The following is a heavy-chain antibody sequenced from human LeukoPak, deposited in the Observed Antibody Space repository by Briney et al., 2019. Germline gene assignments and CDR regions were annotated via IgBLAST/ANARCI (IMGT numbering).Heavy chain of an antibody. CDR2: ISGSGANT. CDR3: ARDYWGSGNRYFDY. J-gene: IGHJ4*02. Sequence: PGGSLRLSCVASGFSFSSYGMGWVRQAPGKGLEWVSVISGSGANTYYADSVRGRFTISRDKSRNTLYLQMNTLRAEDTAVYHCARDYWGSGNRYFDYWGQGTPVTVSS. D-gene: IGHD3-10*01. CDR1: GFSFSSYG. V-gene: IGHV3-23*01.